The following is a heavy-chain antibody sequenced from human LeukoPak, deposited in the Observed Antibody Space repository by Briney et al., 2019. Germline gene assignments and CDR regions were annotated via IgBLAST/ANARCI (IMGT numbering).Heavy chain of an antibody. D-gene: IGHD6-13*01. CDR2: IYYSGST. CDR1: GGSISSSSYY. J-gene: IGHJ4*02. V-gene: IGHV4-39*01. CDR3: ARQGRQLVPFDY. Sequence: SETLSLTCTVSGGSISSSSYYWGWIRQPPGKGLEWIGSIYYSGSTYYNPSLKGRVTISVDTSKNQFSLKLSSVTAADTAVYYCARQGRQLVPFDYWGQGTLVTVSS.